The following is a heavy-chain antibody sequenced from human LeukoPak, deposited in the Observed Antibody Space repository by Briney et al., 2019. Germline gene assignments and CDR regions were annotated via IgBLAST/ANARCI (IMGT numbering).Heavy chain of an antibody. V-gene: IGHV6-1*01. CDR2: TYYRSTWYN. Sequence: SQTLSLACAISGDSVSSNSVTWNWIRQSPSRGLEWLGRTYYRSTWYNDYAVSVRGRITVNPNTSKNQLSLHLNSVTPEDTAVYYCARRLTQYDCFDPWGQGILVAVSS. J-gene: IGHJ5*02. CDR3: ARRLTQYDCFDP. CDR1: GDSVSSNSVT. D-gene: IGHD2-2*01.